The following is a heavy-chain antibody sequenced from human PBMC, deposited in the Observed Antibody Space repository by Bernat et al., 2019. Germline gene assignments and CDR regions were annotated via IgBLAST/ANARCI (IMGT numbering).Heavy chain of an antibody. CDR1: GFTFTSYY. V-gene: IGHV1-18*04. D-gene: IGHD6-6*01. Sequence: QVQLVQSGAEVKKPGAAMKVSCKASGFTFTSYYMHWVRQAPGQGLEWMGWISAYNGNTNYAQKLQGRVTMTTDTSTSTAYMELRGLRSDDTAVYYCARDSSSYGKGNDYWGQGTLVTVSS. J-gene: IGHJ4*02. CDR3: ARDSSSYGKGNDY. CDR2: ISAYNGNT.